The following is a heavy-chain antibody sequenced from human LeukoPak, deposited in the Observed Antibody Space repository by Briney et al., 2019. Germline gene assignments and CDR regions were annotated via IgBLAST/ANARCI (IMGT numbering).Heavy chain of an antibody. CDR2: INHSGST. J-gene: IGHJ4*02. Sequence: PETLSLTCAVSGGSFSGYYWSWIRQPPGKGLEWIGEINHSGSTNYNPSLKSRVTISVDTSKNQFSLKLNSVTAADTAVYYCARARYCSGGSCWGPPDFDYWGQGTQVTVSS. V-gene: IGHV4-34*01. CDR3: ARARYCSGGSCWGPPDFDY. D-gene: IGHD2-15*01. CDR1: GGSFSGYY.